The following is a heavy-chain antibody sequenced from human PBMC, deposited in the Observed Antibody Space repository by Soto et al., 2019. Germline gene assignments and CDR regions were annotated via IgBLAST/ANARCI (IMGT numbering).Heavy chain of an antibody. Sequence: GASVKVSCKASGGTFSSYAISWVRQAPGQGLEWMGGIIPIFGTANYAQKFQGRVTITADESTSTAYMELSSLRSEDTAVYYCAREFRGVVPAARPPYYYYGMDVWGQGTTVTVS. D-gene: IGHD2-2*01. V-gene: IGHV1-69*13. CDR3: AREFRGVVPAARPPYYYYGMDV. J-gene: IGHJ6*02. CDR2: IIPIFGTA. CDR1: GGTFSSYA.